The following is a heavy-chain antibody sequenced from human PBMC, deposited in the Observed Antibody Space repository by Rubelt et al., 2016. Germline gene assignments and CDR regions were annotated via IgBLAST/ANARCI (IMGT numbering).Heavy chain of an antibody. CDR3: PTGGFDY. Sequence: VESGGGLVQPGGSLRLSCAASGFTFSSYGMHWVRQAPGKGLEWVAFTRKDESDRYYADSVKGRFTISRDNSKNTLYLQMNNLRGEDTAVYFCPTGGFDYWGQGTLVTVSS. CDR2: TRKDESDR. V-gene: IGHV3-30*02. D-gene: IGHD3-16*01. CDR1: GFTFSSYG. J-gene: IGHJ4*02.